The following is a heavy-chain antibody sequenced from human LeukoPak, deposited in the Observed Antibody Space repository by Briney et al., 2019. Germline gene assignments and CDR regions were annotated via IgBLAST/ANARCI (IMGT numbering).Heavy chain of an antibody. CDR1: GFTFSSYD. V-gene: IGHV3-13*01. J-gene: IGHJ4*02. Sequence: GGSLRLSCAASGFTFSSYDMHWVRQTTGRGLEWVSGIGTAGDTYSPGSVKGRFTISRDNAKNSLYPQMNSLRAEDTAVYYCAILVTAMVNTYGYWGQGTLVTVSS. D-gene: IGHD5-18*01. CDR3: AILVTAMVNTYGY. CDR2: IGTAGDT.